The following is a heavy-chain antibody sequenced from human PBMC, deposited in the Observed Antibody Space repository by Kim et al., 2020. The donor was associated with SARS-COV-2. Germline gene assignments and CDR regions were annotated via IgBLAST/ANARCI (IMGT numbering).Heavy chain of an antibody. J-gene: IGHJ4*02. V-gene: IGHV3-15*01. CDR1: GFIFTNAR. Sequence: GGSLRLSCAASGFIFTNARMNWVRRAPGKGLEWVGRIKSKTAGGTTDYAAPVKGRFTISRDDSKNTLYLQMDSLETEDTALYYCTTVSKVIVESVPGDYWGQGTLVTVSS. CDR3: TTVSKVIVESVPGDY. CDR2: IKSKTAGGTT. D-gene: IGHD1-26*01.